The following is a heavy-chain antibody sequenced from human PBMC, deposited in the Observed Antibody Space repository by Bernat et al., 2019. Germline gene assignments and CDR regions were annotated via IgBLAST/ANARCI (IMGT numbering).Heavy chain of an antibody. CDR2: IWFDGSKI. D-gene: IGHD6-19*01. J-gene: IGHJ4*01. CDR3: ARMRLVEKNNFLDY. CDR1: GFTFSYHG. V-gene: IGHV3-33*01. Sequence: QVHLVESGGGVVQPGRSLRLSCAASGFTFSYHGMHWVRQVPGKGREWVALIWFDGSKIYYRDSVKGRFTISRDNSKNTLYLQMSSLRAEDTAVYYCARMRLVEKNNFLDYWGQGTLVTVAS.